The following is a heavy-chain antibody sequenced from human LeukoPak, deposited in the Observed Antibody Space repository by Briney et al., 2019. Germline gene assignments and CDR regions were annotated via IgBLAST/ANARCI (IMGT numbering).Heavy chain of an antibody. J-gene: IGHJ4*02. CDR3: ARNTGTGYFDY. CDR1: GFTFSSYS. V-gene: IGHV3-21*01. D-gene: IGHD3/OR15-3a*01. CDR2: ISSSSSYI. Sequence: KTGGSLRLSCAASGFTFSSYSMNWVRQAPGKGLEWVSSISSSSSYIYYADSVKGRFTISRDNAKNSLYLQMNSLRAEDTAVYYCARNTGTGYFDYWGQGTLATVSS.